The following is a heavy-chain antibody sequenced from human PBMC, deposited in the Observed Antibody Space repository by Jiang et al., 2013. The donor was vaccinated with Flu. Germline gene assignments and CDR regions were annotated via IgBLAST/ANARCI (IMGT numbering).Heavy chain of an antibody. CDR3: AREVTNYDYVWGRSYYGMDV. V-gene: IGHV7-4-1*01. CDR1: GYTFTSYA. Sequence: QSGSELKKPGASVKVSCKASGYTFTSYAMNWVRQAPGQGLEWMGWINTNTGNPTYAQGFTGRFVFSLDTSVSTAYLQICSLKAEDTAVYYCAREVTNYDYVWGRSYYGMDVWGQGTTVTVS. D-gene: IGHD3-16*01. CDR2: INTNTGNP. J-gene: IGHJ6*02.